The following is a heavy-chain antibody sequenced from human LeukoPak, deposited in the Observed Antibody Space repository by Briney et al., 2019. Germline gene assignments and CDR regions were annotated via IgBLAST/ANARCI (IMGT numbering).Heavy chain of an antibody. CDR1: GGSISSYY. CDR3: ASSDDSSGYYYVDY. J-gene: IGHJ4*02. CDR2: IYYSGST. Sequence: PSETLSLTCTVSGGSISSYYWSWIRQPPGKGLEWIGYIYYSGSTNYNPSLKSRVTISVDTSKNQFSLKLSSVTAADTAVYYCASSDDSSGYYYVDYWGQGTLVTVSS. V-gene: IGHV4-59*01. D-gene: IGHD3-22*01.